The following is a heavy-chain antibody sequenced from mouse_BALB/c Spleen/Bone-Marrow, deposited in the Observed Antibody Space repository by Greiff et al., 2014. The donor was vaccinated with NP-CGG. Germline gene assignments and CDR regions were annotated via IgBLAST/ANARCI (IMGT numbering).Heavy chain of an antibody. D-gene: IGHD1-1*01. Sequence: VQLQQPGAELVKPGASVKLSCTASGFNIKDTYMHWVKQRPEQGLEWIGRIDPANGNTKYDPKFQGKATITADTSSNTAYLQLSSLTSKDTAVYYCSRYYYDSSYFDYWGQGTTLTVSS. CDR1: GFNIKDTY. CDR2: IDPANGNT. J-gene: IGHJ2*01. V-gene: IGHV14-3*02. CDR3: SRYYYDSSYFDY.